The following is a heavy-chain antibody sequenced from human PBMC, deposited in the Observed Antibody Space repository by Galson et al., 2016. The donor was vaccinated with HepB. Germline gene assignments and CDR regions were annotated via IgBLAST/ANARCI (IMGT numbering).Heavy chain of an antibody. CDR3: ATRAGGGLRAAFDV. CDR2: ISFSGDTV. Sequence: SLRLSCAASGFTFSDHYMDWVRQAPGKGLEWVSHISFSGDTVSYADSVKGRFTISRDNAKNSVFLQMNSLRAEDTAVYYCATRAGGGLRAAFDVWGQGTMVTVSS. V-gene: IGHV3-11*01. J-gene: IGHJ3*01. CDR1: GFTFSDHY. D-gene: IGHD5/OR15-5a*01.